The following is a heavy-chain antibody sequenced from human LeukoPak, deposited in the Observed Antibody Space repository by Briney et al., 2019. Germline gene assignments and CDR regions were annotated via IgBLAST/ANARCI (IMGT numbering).Heavy chain of an antibody. J-gene: IGHJ3*02. D-gene: IGHD4-17*01. CDR3: ARLEEHGDYVHDAFDI. V-gene: IGHV5-51*01. CDR1: GYRFTSYW. Sequence: GESLKISCRGSGYRFTSYWIGWVRQMPGKGLEWMWIIYPGDSDTRYSPSFQGQVTISADKSISTAYLQWSCLKASDTAMYYCARLEEHGDYVHDAFDIWGQGTMVTVSS. CDR2: IYPGDSDT.